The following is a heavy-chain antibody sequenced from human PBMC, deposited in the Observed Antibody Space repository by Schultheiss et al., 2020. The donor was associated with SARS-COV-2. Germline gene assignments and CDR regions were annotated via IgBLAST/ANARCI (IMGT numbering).Heavy chain of an antibody. CDR3: ARGRTRAFAVVKNGMDV. V-gene: IGHV4-61*01. Sequence: SETLSLTCTVSGGSVSSGSYYWSWIRQPPGKGLEWIGYIYYSGSTNYNPSLKSRVTISVDTSKNQFSLKLSSVTAADTAVYYCARGRTRAFAVVKNGMDVWGQGTTVTVSS. D-gene: IGHD3-3*01. J-gene: IGHJ6*02. CDR2: IYYSGST. CDR1: GGSVSSGSYY.